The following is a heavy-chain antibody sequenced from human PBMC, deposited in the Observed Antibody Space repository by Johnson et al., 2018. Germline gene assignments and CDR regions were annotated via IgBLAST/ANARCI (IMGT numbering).Heavy chain of an antibody. Sequence: QVQLQESGPGLVKPSETLSLTCSVSGGSIRSYYWSWIRQPPGKGLEWIGYIYYSGNTNYNPSLQSRVTISVDTSKNQFSLNLSPVTAADTAVYYCATVSLGTISMMSYYYMDVWGKGTTVAVSS. CDR3: ATVSLGTISMMSYYYMDV. CDR1: GGSIRSYY. V-gene: IGHV4-59*01. CDR2: IYYSGNT. D-gene: IGHD3-22*01. J-gene: IGHJ6*03.